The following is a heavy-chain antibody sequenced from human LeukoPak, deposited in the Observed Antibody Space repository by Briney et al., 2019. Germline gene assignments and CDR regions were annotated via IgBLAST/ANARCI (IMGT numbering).Heavy chain of an antibody. CDR3: ARVLARTGTTFPRGFDY. CDR1: GYTFTSYD. CDR2: MNPNSGNT. Sequence: GASGKVSCKASGYTFTSYDINWVRQATGQGREWRGWMNPNSGNTCYAQTFQGRGTMTRNTSISTAYMELSSLRSEDTAVYYCARVLARTGTTFPRGFDYWGQGTLVTVSS. V-gene: IGHV1-8*01. J-gene: IGHJ4*02. D-gene: IGHD1-1*01.